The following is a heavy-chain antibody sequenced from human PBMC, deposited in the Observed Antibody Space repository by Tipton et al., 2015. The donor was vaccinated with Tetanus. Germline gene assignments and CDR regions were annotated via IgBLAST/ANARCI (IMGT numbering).Heavy chain of an antibody. CDR1: GFTFSSYG. D-gene: IGHD1-26*01. V-gene: IGHV3-33*01. CDR2: IWYDGSNK. Sequence: SLRFSCAASGFTFSSYGMHWVRQAPGKGLEWVAVIWYDGSNKYYADSVKGRFTISRDNSKNTLYLQMNSLRAEDTAVYYCARDQQGATTSLFDYWGQGTLVTVSS. J-gene: IGHJ4*02. CDR3: ARDQQGATTSLFDY.